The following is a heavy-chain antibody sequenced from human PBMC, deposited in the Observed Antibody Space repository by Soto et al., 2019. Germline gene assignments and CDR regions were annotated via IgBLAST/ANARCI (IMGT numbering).Heavy chain of an antibody. CDR1: GGTFSSYA. D-gene: IGHD6-19*01. J-gene: IGHJ6*02. CDR2: IIPIFGTA. V-gene: IGHV1-69*13. Sequence: SVKVSCKGSGGTFSSYAISWVRQAPGQGLEWMGGIIPIFGTANYAQKFQGRVTITADESTSTAYMELSSLRSEDTAVYYCATAPRSIAVAGLFPYYYYCMDVWGQGTTVTVAS. CDR3: ATAPRSIAVAGLFPYYYYCMDV.